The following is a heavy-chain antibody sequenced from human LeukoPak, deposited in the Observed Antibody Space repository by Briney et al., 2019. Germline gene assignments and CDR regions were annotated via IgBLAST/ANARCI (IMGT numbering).Heavy chain of an antibody. J-gene: IGHJ1*01. V-gene: IGHV4-61*02. CDR1: GGSISSGSYY. D-gene: IGHD3-22*01. CDR2: IYTSGST. Sequence: PSETLSLTCTVSGGSISSGSYYWSWIRQPAGKGLEWIGRIYTSGSTNYNPSLKSRVTISVDTSKNQFSLKLSSVTAADTAVYYCARASQEFSGLPASYYYDSSVKRHPPVIIQHWGQGTLVTVSS. CDR3: ARASQEFSGLPASYYYDSSVKRHPPVIIQH.